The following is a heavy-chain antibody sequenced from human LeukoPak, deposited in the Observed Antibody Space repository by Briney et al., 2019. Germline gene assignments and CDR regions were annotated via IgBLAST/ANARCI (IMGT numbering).Heavy chain of an antibody. D-gene: IGHD2-8*01. Sequence: SETLSLTCTVSGGSIISGTYYWSWIRQPAGKGLEWIGRISSTGSVHYNPSLKSRVTVSADTSKNQFSLKLTAVIVAGTALYFCARAPRSGVGDRRGYWLDPWGQGTLVTVSP. CDR2: ISSTGSV. V-gene: IGHV4-61*02. J-gene: IGHJ5*02. CDR3: ARAPRSGVGDRRGYWLDP. CDR1: GGSIISGTYY.